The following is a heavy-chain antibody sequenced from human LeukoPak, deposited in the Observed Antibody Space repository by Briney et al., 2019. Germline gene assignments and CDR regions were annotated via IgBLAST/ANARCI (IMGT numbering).Heavy chain of an antibody. CDR1: GFTFSSYA. CDR2: ISGSGGST. Sequence: GGSLRLSCAASGFTFSSYAMSWVRLAPGKGLEWVSAISGSGGSTYYADSVKGRFTISRDNSKNTLYLQMNSLRAEDTAIYYCAKDRDGYNWYYFDYWGQGTLVTVSS. V-gene: IGHV3-23*01. CDR3: AKDRDGYNWYYFDY. D-gene: IGHD5-24*01. J-gene: IGHJ4*02.